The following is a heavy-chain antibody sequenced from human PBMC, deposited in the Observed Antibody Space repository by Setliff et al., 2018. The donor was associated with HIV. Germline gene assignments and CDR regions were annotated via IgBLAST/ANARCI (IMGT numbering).Heavy chain of an antibody. V-gene: IGHV3-7*01. D-gene: IGHD6-19*01. Sequence: GGSLRLSCAASGFTFSSYWMSWVRQAPGKGLEWVANIKQDGSEKYYVDSVKGRFTISRDNAKNSLYLQMNSLRAEDTAVYYCARRRSSGWYHYFDYWGQGTLVTVSS. CDR1: GFTFSSYW. CDR3: ARRRSSGWYHYFDY. CDR2: IKQDGSEK. J-gene: IGHJ4*02.